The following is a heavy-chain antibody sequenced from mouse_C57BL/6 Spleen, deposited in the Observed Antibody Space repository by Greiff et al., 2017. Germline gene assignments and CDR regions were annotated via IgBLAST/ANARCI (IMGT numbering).Heavy chain of an antibody. J-gene: IGHJ4*01. CDR2: INPSSGYT. V-gene: IGHV1-4*01. Sequence: VKLMESGAELARPGASVKMSCKASGYTFTSYTMHWVKQRPGQGLEWIGYINPSSGYTKYNQKFKDKATLTADKSSSTAYMQLSSLTSEDSAVYYCAREDYDDYYAMDYWGQGTSVTVSS. CDR3: AREDYDDYYAMDY. CDR1: GYTFTSYT. D-gene: IGHD2-4*01.